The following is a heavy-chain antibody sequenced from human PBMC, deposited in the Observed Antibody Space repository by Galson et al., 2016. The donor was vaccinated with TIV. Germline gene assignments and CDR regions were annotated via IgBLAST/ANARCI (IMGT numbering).Heavy chain of an antibody. D-gene: IGHD1-26*01. V-gene: IGHV1-69*05. CDR1: GGSFTNHA. CDR2: INRIFGTV. CDR3: ARACGSYSCYLDV. J-gene: IGHJ6*03. Sequence: SVKVSCKASGGSFTNHAIRWVRQVPGQGLEWMGEINRIFGTVNYAQKFQGRVTITTDESTSAAYMELSSLRSEDTAVYYGARACGSYSCYLDVWGKGTTVTVSS.